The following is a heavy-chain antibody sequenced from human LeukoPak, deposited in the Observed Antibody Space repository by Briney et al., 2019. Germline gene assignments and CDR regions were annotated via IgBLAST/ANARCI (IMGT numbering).Heavy chain of an antibody. CDR1: GGTFSSYA. CDR3: ARSALALEQQLVHWFDP. CDR2: IIPILGIA. Sequence: GASVKVSCKAPGGTFSSYAISWVRHAPGQGLEWMGRIIPILGIANYAQKFQGRVTITADKSTSTAYMELSSLRSEDTAVYYCARSALALEQQLVHWFDPWGQGTLVTVSS. D-gene: IGHD6-13*01. J-gene: IGHJ5*02. V-gene: IGHV1-69*04.